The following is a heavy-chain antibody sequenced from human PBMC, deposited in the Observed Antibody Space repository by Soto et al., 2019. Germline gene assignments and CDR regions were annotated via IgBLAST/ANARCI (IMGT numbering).Heavy chain of an antibody. CDR1: GGSINTFY. V-gene: IGHV4-4*07. J-gene: IGHJ4*02. Sequence: SETLSLTCTVSGGSINTFYWSLVRQPAGKGLEWIGSIFSSGSTSFNPSLESRVAMSVDTSKNHFSLNLSSVTAADMAVYYCAREGSYSAYNFAHGIQSWSFEFWGEGALVTVSS. CDR3: AREGSYSAYNFAHGIQSWSFEF. CDR2: IFSSGST. D-gene: IGHD5-12*01.